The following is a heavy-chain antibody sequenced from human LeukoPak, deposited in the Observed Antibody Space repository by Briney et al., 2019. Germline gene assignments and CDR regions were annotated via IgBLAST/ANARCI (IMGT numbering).Heavy chain of an antibody. CDR2: IYSGGST. CDR1: GFTVSSNY. V-gene: IGHV3-53*01. D-gene: IGHD3-10*01. CDR3: ARILLWFGELSWAFDI. Sequence: GGSLRLSCAASGFTVSSNYMSWVRQAPGKGLEWVSVIYSGGSTYYADSVKGRFTISRDNSKNTLYLQMNSLRAEDTAVYYCARILLWFGELSWAFDIWGQGIMVTVSS. J-gene: IGHJ3*02.